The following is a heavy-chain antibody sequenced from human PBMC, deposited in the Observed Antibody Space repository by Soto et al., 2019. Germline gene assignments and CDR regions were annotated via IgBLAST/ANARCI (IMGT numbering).Heavy chain of an antibody. D-gene: IGHD3-22*01. CDR2: IKSKTDGGTT. J-gene: IGHJ6*02. CDR3: TTDAYYYDSSGPLYFHYGMYX. CDR1: GFTFSNAW. V-gene: IGHV3-15*01. Sequence: GGSLRLSCAASGFTFSNAWMSWVRQAPGKGLEWVCRIKSKTDGGTTGYAAPGKGRLTRSRDDSRNTLYLQMNSLKTEDTAVYYCTTDAYYYDSSGPLYFHYGMYXWGQGTTFTVS.